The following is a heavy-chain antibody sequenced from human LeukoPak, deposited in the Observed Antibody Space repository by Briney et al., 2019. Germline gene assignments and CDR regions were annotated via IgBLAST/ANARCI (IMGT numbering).Heavy chain of an antibody. CDR2: MNAGNGNT. CDR1: A. J-gene: IGHJ6*03. Sequence: AIHWLRQAPGQRPEWMGWMNAGNGNTKYSQKFQGRITLIRDTSAATAYMELSSLRHDDLAVYYCARGRGTSGSNRDFYYYYYMDVWGKGTTVTVSS. D-gene: IGHD2-15*01. CDR3: ARGRGTSGSNRDFYYYYYMDV. V-gene: IGHV1-3*01.